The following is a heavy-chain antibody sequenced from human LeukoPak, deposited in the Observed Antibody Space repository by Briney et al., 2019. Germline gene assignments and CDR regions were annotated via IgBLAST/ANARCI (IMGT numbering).Heavy chain of an antibody. CDR2: ISGSGGST. CDR3: AKERGYCSSTSCYANFDY. J-gene: IGHJ4*02. D-gene: IGHD2-2*01. CDR1: GFTFSSYA. V-gene: IGHV3-23*01. Sequence: GGSLRLSCAASGFTFSSYAMSWVRQAPGKGLEWVSAISGSGGSTYYADSVKGRFTISRDNFKNTLYLQMNSLRAEDTAVYYCAKERGYCSSTSCYANFDYWGQGTLVTVSS.